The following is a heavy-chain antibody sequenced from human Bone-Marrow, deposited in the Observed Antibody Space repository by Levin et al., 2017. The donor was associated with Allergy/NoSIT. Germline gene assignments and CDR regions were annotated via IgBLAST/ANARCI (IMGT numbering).Heavy chain of an antibody. D-gene: IGHD2-21*02. CDR1: GFTLNNAW. CDR3: STVRYCSSGVCYARYYYYYGMDV. Sequence: TAGGSLRLSCAVSGFTLNNAWINWVRQAPGKGLEWVGRFKGKTDGGTTDYAAPVKGRFTISRDDSKNMLYLQMNSLKTEDTAVYYCSTVRYCSSGVCYARYYYYYGMDVWGQGTTVTVSS. J-gene: IGHJ6*02. CDR2: FKGKTDGGTT. V-gene: IGHV3-15*07.